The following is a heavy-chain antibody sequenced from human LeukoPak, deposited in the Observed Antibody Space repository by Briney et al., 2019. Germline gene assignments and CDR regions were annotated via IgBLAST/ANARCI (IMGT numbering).Heavy chain of an antibody. V-gene: IGHV3-48*04. CDR3: ARDLWFGEFVLDY. CDR2: ISSSSSTI. Sequence: GGSLRLSCAASGFTFSSYSMNWVRQAPGKGLEWVSYISSSSSTIYYADSVKGRFTISRDNAKNSLYLQMNSLRAEDTAVYYCARDLWFGEFVLDYWGQGTLVTVSS. D-gene: IGHD3-10*01. J-gene: IGHJ4*02. CDR1: GFTFSSYS.